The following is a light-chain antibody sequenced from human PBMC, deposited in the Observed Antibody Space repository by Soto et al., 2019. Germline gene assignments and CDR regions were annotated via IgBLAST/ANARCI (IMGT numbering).Light chain of an antibody. V-gene: IGKV1-5*01. Sequence: DIQMTQSPSALPANIGDRVIITCRASQSINTWLAWYQQKPGKAPNLLIYAASSLQSGVPSRFSGSGSGTEFTLTISSLQPDDFATYYCQQYNSYSPWPFGQ. J-gene: IGKJ1*01. CDR1: QSINTW. CDR3: QQYNSYSPWP. CDR2: AAS.